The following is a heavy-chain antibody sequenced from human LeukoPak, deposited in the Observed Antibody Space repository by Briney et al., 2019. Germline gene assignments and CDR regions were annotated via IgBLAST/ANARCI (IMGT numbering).Heavy chain of an antibody. CDR3: AELGITMIGGV. D-gene: IGHD3-10*02. CDR1: GYTFEDYG. J-gene: IGHJ6*04. Sequence: GGSLRLSCAASGYTFEDYGMSWVRQAPGKGLEWVSGINRNGGIPGYADSVKGRFTISRDNAKNSLYLQMNSLRAEDTAVYYCAELGITMIGGVWGKGTTVTISS. V-gene: IGHV3-20*04. CDR2: INRNGGIP.